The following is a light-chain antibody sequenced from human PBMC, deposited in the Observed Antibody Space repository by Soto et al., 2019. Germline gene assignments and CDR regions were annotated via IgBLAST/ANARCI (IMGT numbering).Light chain of an antibody. CDR3: QQYYSTPWT. CDR2: WAS. CDR1: EILLHSSDNRNY. V-gene: IGKV4-1*01. Sequence: IVMAQFPETLAVSVGERATIKCRSSEILLHSSDNRNYLTWYQQKPGQPPKLLIYWASTRQSGVPDRFNGSGSGTDFTLTINSLQAEDVAVYYCQQYYSTPWTFGQGTKVDI. J-gene: IGKJ1*01.